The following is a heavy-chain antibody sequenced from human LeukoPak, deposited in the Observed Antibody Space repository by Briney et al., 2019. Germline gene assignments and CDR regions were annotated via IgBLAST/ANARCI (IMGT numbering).Heavy chain of an antibody. V-gene: IGHV4-59*01. J-gene: IGHJ4*02. CDR1: GGSISSYY. Sequence: SETLSLTCTVSGGSISSYYWSWIRQPPGKGLEWIGYIYYSGSTNYNPSLKSRVTISVDTSKNQFSLKLSSVTAADTAVYYCARVYGPISSAGLYFDYWGQGTLVTVSS. D-gene: IGHD6-6*01. CDR3: ARVYGPISSAGLYFDY. CDR2: IYYSGST.